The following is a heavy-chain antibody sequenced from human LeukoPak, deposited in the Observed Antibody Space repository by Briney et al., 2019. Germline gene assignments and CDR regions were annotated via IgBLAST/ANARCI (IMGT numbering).Heavy chain of an antibody. Sequence: GGSLRLSCAASGFTFSSYAMSWVRQAPGKGLEWVAFIRFDGTNKNYPDSVKGRFTISRDNSKNTVYLQMNSLRTEDTAVYYCARDPGLYCRSSSCLGDGFDIWGQGTMVTVSP. CDR2: IRFDGTNK. J-gene: IGHJ3*02. D-gene: IGHD2-15*01. V-gene: IGHV3-30*02. CDR1: GFTFSSYA. CDR3: ARDPGLYCRSSSCLGDGFDI.